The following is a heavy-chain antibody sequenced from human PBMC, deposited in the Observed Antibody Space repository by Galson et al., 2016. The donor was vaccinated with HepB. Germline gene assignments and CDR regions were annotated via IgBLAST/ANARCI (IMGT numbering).Heavy chain of an antibody. CDR1: GFPFSRYW. Sequence: SLRLSCAASGFPFSRYWMHWVRHAPGKGLEWVGFIRSKAYGGTTEYAASVKGRFTISRDNSKDTLYLQMNSLRAEDTAVYYCARGAKEQVDVYGGGNYFDYWGQGTLVTVSS. CDR3: ARGAKEQVDVYGGGNYFDY. J-gene: IGHJ4*02. V-gene: IGHV3-71*01. D-gene: IGHD5/OR15-5a*01. CDR2: IRSKAYGGTT.